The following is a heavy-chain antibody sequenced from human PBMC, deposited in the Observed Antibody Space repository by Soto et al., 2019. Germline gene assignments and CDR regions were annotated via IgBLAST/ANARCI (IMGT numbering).Heavy chain of an antibody. V-gene: IGHV6-1*01. CDR2: TYYRSKWYN. Sequence: SQTLSLTFAISGDSASSNSSAWNWIRQSPSRGLEWLGRTYYRSKWYNGYAVSVKSRITINPDTSKNQFSLQLNSVTPEDTAVYYCARDRVEWSSSWSRAHYYYYYGMDVWGQGTTVTVSS. D-gene: IGHD6-13*01. CDR3: ARDRVEWSSSWSRAHYYYYYGMDV. J-gene: IGHJ6*02. CDR1: GDSASSNSSA.